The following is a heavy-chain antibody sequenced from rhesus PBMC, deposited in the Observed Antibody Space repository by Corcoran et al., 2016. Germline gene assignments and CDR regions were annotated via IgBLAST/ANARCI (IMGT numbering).Heavy chain of an antibody. CDR2: ISGSGGRT. V-gene: IGHV4-173*01. CDR3: ARDHNWGSGGFDY. Sequence: QLQLQESGPGLVKPSETLSLTCAVSGGSIRSNYWSWIRQPPGKGLEWIGRISGSGGRTDYNPSLKSRGTISTDTAKNQFSLKLSSVTAADTAVYYCARDHNWGSGGFDYWGQGVLVTVSS. CDR1: GGSIRSNY. J-gene: IGHJ4*01. D-gene: IGHD7-45*01.